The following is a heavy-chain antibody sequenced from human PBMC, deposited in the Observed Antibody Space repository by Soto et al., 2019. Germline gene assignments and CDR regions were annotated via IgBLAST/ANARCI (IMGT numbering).Heavy chain of an antibody. CDR3: ARGDSTDCSNGVCSFFYNHDMDV. V-gene: IGHV1-2*04. CDR1: GYSFTDYH. D-gene: IGHD2-8*01. Sequence: ASVKVPCKASGYSFTDYHIHWVRQAPGQGLEWLGRINPKGGGTSTAQKFQGWVTMTTDTSISTASMELTRLTSDDTAIYYCARGDSTDCSNGVCSFFYNHDMDVWGQGTTVTVSS. J-gene: IGHJ6*02. CDR2: INPKGGGT.